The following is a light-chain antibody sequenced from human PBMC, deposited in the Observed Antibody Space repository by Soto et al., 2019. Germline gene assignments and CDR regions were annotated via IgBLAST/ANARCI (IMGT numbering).Light chain of an antibody. V-gene: IGKV1-5*01. J-gene: IGKJ2*01. Sequence: DIQMTLSVSALSASIGDRVTITCRASQTINRWLAWYQQKPGKAPKLLIYAASTLQSGVPSRFSGSGSGTDFTLTISCLQSEDFATYYCQQYYSYPYTVGQRTKVAI. CDR2: AAS. CDR3: QQYYSYPYT. CDR1: QTINRW.